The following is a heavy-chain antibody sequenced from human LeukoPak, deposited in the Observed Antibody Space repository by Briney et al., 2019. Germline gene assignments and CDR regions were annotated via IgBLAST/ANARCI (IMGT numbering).Heavy chain of an antibody. CDR2: ISWNSGSI. Sequence: GRSLRLSCAASGFTFDDYAMHWVRQAPGKGLEWVSGISWNSGSIGYADSVKGRFTISRDNAKNSLYLQMNSLRAEDTASYYCAKDIYSYGYGAFDIWGQGTMVTVSS. CDR1: GFTFDDYA. CDR3: AKDIYSYGYGAFDI. V-gene: IGHV3-9*01. J-gene: IGHJ3*02. D-gene: IGHD5-18*01.